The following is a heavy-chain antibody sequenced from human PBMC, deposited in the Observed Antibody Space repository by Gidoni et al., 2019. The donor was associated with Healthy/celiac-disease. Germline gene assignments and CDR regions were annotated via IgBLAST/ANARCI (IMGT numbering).Heavy chain of an antibody. CDR2: INPSGGST. CDR3: ARQGAARPDFDY. J-gene: IGHJ4*02. CDR1: GYTFTSYY. V-gene: IGHV1-46*01. D-gene: IGHD6-6*01. Sequence: QVQLVQSGAAVKKPGAPVKASCKASGYTFTSYYMPWVRQAPGHGPEWMGIINPSGGSTSYAQKFQGRVTMTRDTSTSTVYMELSSLRSEDTAVYYCARQGAARPDFDYWGQGTLVTVSS.